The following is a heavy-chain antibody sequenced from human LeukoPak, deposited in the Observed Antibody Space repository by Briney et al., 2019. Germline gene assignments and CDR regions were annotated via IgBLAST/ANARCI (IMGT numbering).Heavy chain of an antibody. V-gene: IGHV1-69*06. D-gene: IGHD2-2*01. CDR3: ARQDVEDIVVVPAANSPYYYGMDV. Sequence: AAVTVSCMASGYTYTSYGISWVRQAPGQGLAWMGGIIPIFGTAHYPQKFQDRVTIPADKSTSTAYMELSSLRSEDTAVYYCARQDVEDIVVVPAANSPYYYGMDVWGKGTTVTVSS. CDR1: GYTYTSYG. CDR2: IIPIFGTA. J-gene: IGHJ6*04.